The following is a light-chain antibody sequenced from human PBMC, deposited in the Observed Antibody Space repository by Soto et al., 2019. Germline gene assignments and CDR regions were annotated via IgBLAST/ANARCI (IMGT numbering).Light chain of an antibody. CDR2: HAS. CDR3: QHSCRMPP. CDR1: QNINTY. V-gene: IGKV1-39*01. Sequence: DIQLTQSPSSLSASVGDRVTITCRSSQNINTYLNWYQQRPGEPPKLLIYHASSLKSGVPSRFSGSASGTAFTLTISSLQPEDFGTYYCQHSCRMPPFGGGTKLDIK. J-gene: IGKJ4*01.